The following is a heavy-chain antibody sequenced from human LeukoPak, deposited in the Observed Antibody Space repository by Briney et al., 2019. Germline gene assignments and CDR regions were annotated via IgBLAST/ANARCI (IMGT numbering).Heavy chain of an antibody. Sequence: SETLSLTCTVSGGSISSYYWSWIRQSPGKGLEWIGYIYYSGRTNYNPSLKSRVTISVDTSKYQFSLKLSSVTAADTAVYYCARHVEQWLTPFDYWGQGTLVTVSS. CDR2: IYYSGRT. V-gene: IGHV4-59*08. D-gene: IGHD6-19*01. CDR3: ARHVEQWLTPFDY. CDR1: GGSISSYY. J-gene: IGHJ4*02.